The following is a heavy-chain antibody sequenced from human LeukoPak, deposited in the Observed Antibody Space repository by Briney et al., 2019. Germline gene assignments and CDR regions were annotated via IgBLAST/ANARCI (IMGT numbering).Heavy chain of an antibody. CDR1: GFTFSSYG. CDR2: IRYDGSNK. V-gene: IGHV3-30*02. D-gene: IGHD5-18*01. J-gene: IGHJ4*02. Sequence: GGSLRLSCAASGFTFSSYGMHWVRQAPGKGLEWVAFIRYDGSNKYYADSVKGRFTISRDNSKNTLYLQMNSLRAEDTAVYYCARDSFIGYTYGSPSFDHWGQGTLVTVSS. CDR3: ARDSFIGYTYGSPSFDH.